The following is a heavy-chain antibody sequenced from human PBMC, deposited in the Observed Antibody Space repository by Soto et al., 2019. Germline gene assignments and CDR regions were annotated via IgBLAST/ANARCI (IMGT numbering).Heavy chain of an antibody. CDR3: ARLRDRSRYFDY. CDR2: IYYSGST. J-gene: IGHJ4*02. Sequence: SETLSLTCTVSGGSISSGGYYWSWIRQHPGKGLEWIGYIYYSGSTYYNPSLKSRVTISVDTSKNQFSLKLSSVTAADTAVYYCARLRDRSRYFDYWGQGTLVTVSS. CDR1: GGSISSGGYY. V-gene: IGHV4-31*03.